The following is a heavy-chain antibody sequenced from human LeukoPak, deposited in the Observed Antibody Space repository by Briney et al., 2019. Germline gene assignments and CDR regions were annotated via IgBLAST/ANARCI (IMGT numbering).Heavy chain of an antibody. CDR2: IYSSGST. CDR3: ARLGYTSNWYKIDY. D-gene: IGHD6-13*01. J-gene: IGHJ4*02. CDR1: GGSISIYH. Sequence: PSETLSLTCTVSGGSISIYHWSWIRHPPGKGLEWIGYIYSSGSTNYNPSLDSRVTISVDTSKNQFSLKLSSVTAADTAVYYCARLGYTSNWYKIDYWGQGTLVTVSS. V-gene: IGHV4-59*08.